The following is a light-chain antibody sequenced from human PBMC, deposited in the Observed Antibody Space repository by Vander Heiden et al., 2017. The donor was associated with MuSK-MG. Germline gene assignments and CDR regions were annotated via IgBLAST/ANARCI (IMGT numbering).Light chain of an antibody. CDR3: AAWDDSLNGVV. CDR1: SSNIGSNT. J-gene: IGLJ2*01. V-gene: IGLV1-44*01. Sequence: QSVLTQPPSASGTPGQRVTISCSGSSSNIGSNTVTWYQQLPGTAPNLLIYSNNQRPSGVPDRFSGSKSGTSASLAISGLQAEEEADYYCAAWDDSLNGVVFGGGTKLTVL. CDR2: SNN.